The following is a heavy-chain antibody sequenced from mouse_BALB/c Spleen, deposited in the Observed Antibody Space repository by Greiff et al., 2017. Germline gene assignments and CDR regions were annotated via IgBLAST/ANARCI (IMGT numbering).Heavy chain of an antibody. CDR3: ARVWDY. CDR1: GFNIKDYS. V-gene: IGHV14-1*02. J-gene: IGHJ2*01. CDR2: IDPENGNT. Sequence: VQLQQSGAELVRPGALVKLSCKASGFNIKDYSMHWVKQRPEQGLEWIGWIDPENGNTIYDPKFQGKASITADTSSNTAYLQLSSLTSEDTAVYYCARVWDYWGQGTTLTVSS.